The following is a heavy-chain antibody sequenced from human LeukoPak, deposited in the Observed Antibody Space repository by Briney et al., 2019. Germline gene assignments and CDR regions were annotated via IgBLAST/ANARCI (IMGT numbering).Heavy chain of an antibody. CDR1: GGTFSSYA. J-gene: IGHJ4*02. CDR3: AREDSTADFWSGDPLDY. V-gene: IGHV1-69*13. D-gene: IGHD3-3*01. CDR2: IIPIFGTA. Sequence: GASVKVSCKASGGTFSSYAISWVRQAPGQGLEWMGGIIPIFGTANYAQKLQGRVTITADESTSTAYMELSSLRSEDTAVYYCAREDSTADFWSGDPLDYWGQGTLVTVSS.